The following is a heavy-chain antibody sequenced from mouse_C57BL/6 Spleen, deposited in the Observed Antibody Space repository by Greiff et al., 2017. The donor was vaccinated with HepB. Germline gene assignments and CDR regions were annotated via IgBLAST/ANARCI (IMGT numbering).Heavy chain of an antibody. Sequence: DVMLVESGGGLVQPGGSMKLSCAASGFTFSDAWMDWVRQSPEKGLEWVAEIRNKANNHATYYDESVKGRFTISRDDSKSSVYLQRTSLRAEDTGNYYCTRSRLRRWYLDVWGTGTTVTVSS. CDR3: TRSRLRRWYLDV. CDR1: GFTFSDAW. CDR2: IRNKANNHAT. J-gene: IGHJ1*03. V-gene: IGHV6-6*01. D-gene: IGHD2-4*01.